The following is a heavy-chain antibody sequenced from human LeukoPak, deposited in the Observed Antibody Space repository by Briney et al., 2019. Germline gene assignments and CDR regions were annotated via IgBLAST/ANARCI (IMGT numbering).Heavy chain of an antibody. CDR3: ARVPMVRGVIVPFDI. CDR2: IYYSGST. CDR1: GGSISSGGYY. V-gene: IGHV4-31*01. J-gene: IGHJ3*02. Sequence: SETLSLTCTVSGGSISSGGYYWSWIRQHPGKGLEWIGYIYYSGSTYYNPTLQIPVTISVDTYKHQLSLKLSSVTAADTAVYYCARVPMVRGVIVPFDIWGQGTMVTVSS. D-gene: IGHD3-10*01.